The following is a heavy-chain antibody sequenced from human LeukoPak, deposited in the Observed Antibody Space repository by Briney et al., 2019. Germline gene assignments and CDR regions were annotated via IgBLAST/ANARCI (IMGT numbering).Heavy chain of an antibody. J-gene: IGHJ4*02. D-gene: IGHD1-26*01. CDR1: GFTFSSYG. Sequence: PGGSLRLSCAASGFTFSSYGMHWVRQAPGKGLEWVAVIWYDGSNKYYADSVKGRFTISRDNSKNTLYLQMNSLRAEDTAVYYCAMIRSPHRTRGSSGAYFDYWGQGPLVTVS. CDR2: IWYDGSNK. V-gene: IGHV3-33*01. CDR3: AMIRSPHRTRGSSGAYFDY.